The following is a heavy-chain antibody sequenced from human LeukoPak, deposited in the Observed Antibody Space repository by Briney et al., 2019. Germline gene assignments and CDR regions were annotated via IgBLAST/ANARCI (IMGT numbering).Heavy chain of an antibody. Sequence: ASVKVSCKVSGYTLTELSMHWVRQAPGKGLEWMGGFDPEDGETIYAQKFQGRVTMTEDTSTDTAYMELSSLRSEATAVYYCATDPRYCSGGSCYNYFDYWGQGTLVTVSS. CDR2: FDPEDGET. CDR1: GYTLTELS. V-gene: IGHV1-24*01. D-gene: IGHD2-15*01. CDR3: ATDPRYCSGGSCYNYFDY. J-gene: IGHJ4*02.